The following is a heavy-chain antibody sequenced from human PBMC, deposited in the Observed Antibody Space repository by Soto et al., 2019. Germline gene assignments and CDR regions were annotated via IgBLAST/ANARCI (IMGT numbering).Heavy chain of an antibody. D-gene: IGHD2-21*01. J-gene: IGHJ4*01. Sequence: GGSLRLSCAASGSTFSSYSMNWVRQAPGKGLEWVSSISSSSTAIFYGDSVKGRFIISRDNAENSLYLQMNSLRAEDTAVYYCVRHTCPVEWYSLGYWGLGSLVTVSA. CDR2: ISSSSTAI. CDR3: VRHTCPVEWYSLGY. CDR1: GSTFSSYS. V-gene: IGHV3-21*01.